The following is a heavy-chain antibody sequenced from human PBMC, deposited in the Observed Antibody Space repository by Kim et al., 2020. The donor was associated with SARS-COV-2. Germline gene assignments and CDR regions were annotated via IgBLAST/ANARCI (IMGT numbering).Heavy chain of an antibody. CDR1: GFTVSSNY. V-gene: IGHV3-53*01. CDR3: ARDRGYYGSGSRWTYYYGMDV. J-gene: IGHJ6*02. CDR2: IYSGGST. Sequence: GGSLRLSCAASGFTVSSNYMSWVRQAPGKGLEWVSVIYSGGSTYYADSVRGRFTISRDNSKNTLYLQMNSLRAEDTAVYYCARDRGYYGSGSRWTYYYGMDVWGQGTTVTVSS. D-gene: IGHD3-10*01.